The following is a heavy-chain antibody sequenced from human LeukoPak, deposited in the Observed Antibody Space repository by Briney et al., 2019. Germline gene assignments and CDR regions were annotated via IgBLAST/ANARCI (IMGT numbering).Heavy chain of an antibody. D-gene: IGHD3-10*01. CDR3: AKRRVGELSSGDFDY. CDR1: GFTFSAYA. V-gene: IGHV3-23*01. CDR2: ASGSGGTT. J-gene: IGHJ4*02. Sequence: GGSLRLSCAASGFTFSAYAMSWVRQAPGKGLVWVSAASGSGGTTYYADSVIGRFTISRDNSKNTVYLQMNVLRAEDTAIYYCAKRRVGELSSGDFDYWGQGTLVTVSS.